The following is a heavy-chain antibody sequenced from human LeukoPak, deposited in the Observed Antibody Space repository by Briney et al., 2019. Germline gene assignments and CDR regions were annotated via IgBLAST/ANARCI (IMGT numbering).Heavy chain of an antibody. CDR1: GGSISSYY. V-gene: IGHV4-59*01. J-gene: IGHJ4*02. D-gene: IGHD2-15*01. CDR3: ARDRREQYCSGGSCYSALGFFDY. CDR2: IHDSGST. Sequence: SETLSLTCTVSGGSISSYYWSWIRQPPGKGLEWIGYIHDSGSTNYNPSLKSRVTISVDTSKNRFSLKLSSVTAADTAVYYCARDRREQYCSGGSCYSALGFFDYWGQGTLVTVSP.